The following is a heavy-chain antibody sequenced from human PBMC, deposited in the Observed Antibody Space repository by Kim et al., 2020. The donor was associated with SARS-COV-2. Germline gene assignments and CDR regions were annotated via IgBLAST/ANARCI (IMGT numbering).Heavy chain of an antibody. CDR1: GFTFSSYG. J-gene: IGHJ4*01. D-gene: IGHD6-6*01. V-gene: IGHV3-30*03. CDR2: ISYDGSNK. CDR3: ARDFVVIESIAATPADY. Sequence: GGSLRLSCAASGFTFSSYGMHWVRQAPGKGLEWVAVISYDGSNKYYADSVKGRFTISRDNSKNTLYLQMNSLRAEDTAVYSCARDFVVIESIAATPADY.